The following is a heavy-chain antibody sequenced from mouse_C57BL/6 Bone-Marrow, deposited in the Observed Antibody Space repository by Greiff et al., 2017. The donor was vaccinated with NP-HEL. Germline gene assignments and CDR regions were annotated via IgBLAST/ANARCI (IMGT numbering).Heavy chain of an antibody. J-gene: IGHJ2*01. CDR1: GYTFTSYW. V-gene: IGHV1-74*01. CDR2: LHPSDSDT. D-gene: IGHD1-1*01. Sequence: QVQLQQPGAELVKPGASVKVSCKASGYTFTSYWMHWVKQRPGQGLEWIGRLHPSDSDTNYNQKFKGKATLTVDKSSSAAYMQLSSLTSEDSAVYYCAMHYYGSSFHYFDYWGQGTTLTVSS. CDR3: AMHYYGSSFHYFDY.